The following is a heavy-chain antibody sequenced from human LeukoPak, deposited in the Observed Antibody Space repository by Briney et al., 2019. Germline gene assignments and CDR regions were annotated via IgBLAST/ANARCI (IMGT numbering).Heavy chain of an antibody. J-gene: IGHJ4*02. CDR2: IYYSGST. V-gene: IGHV4-39*01. CDR3: ARRPTVFGVVINDYFDY. CDR1: GGSISSSSHY. Sequence: PSETLSLTCTVSGGSISSSSHYWGWIRQPPGKGLEWIGSIYYSGSTYYNPSLKSRVTISVDTSKNQFSLKLSSVTAADTAVYYCARRPTVFGVVINDYFDYWGQGTLVTVSS. D-gene: IGHD3-3*01.